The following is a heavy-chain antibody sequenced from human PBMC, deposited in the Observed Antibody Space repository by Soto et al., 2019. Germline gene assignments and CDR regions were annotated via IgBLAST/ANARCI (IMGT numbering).Heavy chain of an antibody. CDR2: ISAYNGNT. CDR1: GYTFTSYG. V-gene: IGHV1-18*01. CDR3: ARSWTDIVVVPAAIRLSYMDV. D-gene: IGHD2-2*01. J-gene: IGHJ6*03. Sequence: ASVKVSCKASGYTFTSYGISWVRQAPGQGLEWMGWISAYNGNTNYAQKLQGRVTMTTDTSTSTAYMELRSLRSDDTAGYYCARSWTDIVVVPAAIRLSYMDVWGKGTTVTVSS.